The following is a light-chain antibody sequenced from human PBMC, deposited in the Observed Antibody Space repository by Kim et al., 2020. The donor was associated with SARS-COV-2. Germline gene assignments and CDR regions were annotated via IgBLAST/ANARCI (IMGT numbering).Light chain of an antibody. J-gene: IGKJ5*01. CDR1: QDIANH. CDR2: DVS. CDR3: QHYHSFPIT. Sequence: VSVGDRVTITCRASQDIANHLNWFQHKQGQAPELLIFDVSSLEPGVPSRFTGSGSGTDFTFTINSLQPEDIASYYCQHYHSFPITFGQGTRLEIK. V-gene: IGKV1-33*01.